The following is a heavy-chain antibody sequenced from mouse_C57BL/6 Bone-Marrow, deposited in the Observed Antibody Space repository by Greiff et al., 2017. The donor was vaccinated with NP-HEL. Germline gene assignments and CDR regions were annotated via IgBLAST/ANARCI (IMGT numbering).Heavy chain of an antibody. CDR3: ARGTGTGIYYFDY. J-gene: IGHJ2*01. CDR1: GYTFTSYW. Sequence: QVQLQQPGAELVKPGASVKLSCKASGYTFTSYWMHWVKQRPGRGLEWIGRIDPNSGGTKYNEKFKSKATLTVDTSSSTAYMQLSSLTSEDSAVYYCARGTGTGIYYFDYWGQGTTLTVSS. D-gene: IGHD4-1*01. V-gene: IGHV1-62-3*01. CDR2: IDPNSGGT.